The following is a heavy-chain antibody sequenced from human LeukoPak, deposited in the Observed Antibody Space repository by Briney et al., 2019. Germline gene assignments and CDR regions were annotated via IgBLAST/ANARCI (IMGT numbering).Heavy chain of an antibody. Sequence: ASVKVSCKASGYTFTSYDINWVRQATGQGLEWMGWMNPNSGNTGYAQKFQGRVAITRNTSISTAYMELSSLRSEDTAVYYCAREVGGSWDYFDYWGQGTLVTVSS. CDR3: AREVGGSWDYFDY. D-gene: IGHD1-26*01. J-gene: IGHJ4*02. CDR2: MNPNSGNT. V-gene: IGHV1-8*03. CDR1: GYTFTSYD.